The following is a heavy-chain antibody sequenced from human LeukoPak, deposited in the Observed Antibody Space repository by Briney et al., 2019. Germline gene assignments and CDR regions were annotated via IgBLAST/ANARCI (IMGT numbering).Heavy chain of an antibody. CDR3: AKGQEYYYDSSGYYFYDV. Sequence: SETLSLTCTVSGGSISSYYWSWIRQPPGKGLEWIGYIYYSGSTNYNPSLKSRLTISVDTSKNQFSLKLSSVTAADTAVYYCAKGQEYYYDSSGYYFYDVWGKGTTVTVSS. CDR2: IYYSGST. D-gene: IGHD3-22*01. CDR1: GGSISSYY. J-gene: IGHJ6*04. V-gene: IGHV4-59*01.